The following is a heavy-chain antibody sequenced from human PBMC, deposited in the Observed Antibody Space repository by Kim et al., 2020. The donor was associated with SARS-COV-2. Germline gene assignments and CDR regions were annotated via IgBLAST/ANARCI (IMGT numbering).Heavy chain of an antibody. D-gene: IGHD4-17*01. CDR2: INNSGST. CDR3: ARSYGDYVLYYYYYYGMDV. V-gene: IGHV4-34*01. J-gene: IGHJ6*02. Sequence: SETLSLTCAVYGGSFSGYYWSWIRKPPGKGLEWIGEINNSGSTNYNQSLKSRVTISVDTSKNQFYLKLSFVTAADTAVYYCARSYGDYVLYYYYYYGMDVWGQGTTVTVSS. CDR1: GGSFSGYY.